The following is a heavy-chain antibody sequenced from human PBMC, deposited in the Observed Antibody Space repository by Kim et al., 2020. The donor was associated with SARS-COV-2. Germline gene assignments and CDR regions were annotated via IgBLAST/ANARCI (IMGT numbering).Heavy chain of an antibody. V-gene: IGHV4-39*01. CDR3: AGHPAYSGGDCYPDYNWFDP. CDR2: IYYSGST. Sequence: SETLSLTCTVSGDSISSSSYYWGWIRQPPGKGLEWIGSIYYSGSTYYNPSLKSRVTISVDTSKNQFSLKLSSVTAADTAVYYCAGHPAYSGGDCYPDYNWFDPWGQGTLVTVSS. J-gene: IGHJ5*02. D-gene: IGHD2-21*02. CDR1: GDSISSSSYY.